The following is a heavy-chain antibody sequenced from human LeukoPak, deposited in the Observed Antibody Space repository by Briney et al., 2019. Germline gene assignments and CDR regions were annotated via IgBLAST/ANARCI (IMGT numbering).Heavy chain of an antibody. V-gene: IGHV5-51*01. CDR1: GYSFTSYW. D-gene: IGHD2-2*01. Sequence: GESLKISCKGSGYSFTSYWIGWVRQMPGKGLEWMGIIYPGDSDTRYSPSFQGQVTISTDKSISTAYLQWSSLKASGTAMYYCARRCTTCNKGFDPWGQGTLVTVSS. J-gene: IGHJ5*02. CDR2: IYPGDSDT. CDR3: ARRCTTCNKGFDP.